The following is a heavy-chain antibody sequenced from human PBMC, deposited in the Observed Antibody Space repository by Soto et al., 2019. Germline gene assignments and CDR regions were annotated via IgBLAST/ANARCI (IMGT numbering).Heavy chain of an antibody. V-gene: IGHV4-61*08. J-gene: IGHJ4*02. Sequence: SETLSLTCTVSGGSISSGGYYWSWIRQPPGKGLERIGYIYYSGGTNYNPSLKSRVTISVDTSKNQFSLKLSSVTAADTAVYYCARGRDGYNFDYWGQGMLVTVSS. CDR1: GGSISSGGYY. D-gene: IGHD5-12*01. CDR3: ARGRDGYNFDY. CDR2: IYYSGGT.